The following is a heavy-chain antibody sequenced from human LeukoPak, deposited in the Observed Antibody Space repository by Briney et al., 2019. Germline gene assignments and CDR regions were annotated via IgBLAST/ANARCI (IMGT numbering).Heavy chain of an antibody. CDR2: IYPGDSDT. D-gene: IGHD5-24*01. Sequence: GESLKISCKGSAYIFTNYWIGWVRQMPGKGLEWMGIIYPGDSDTRYSPSFQGQVTISADKSISTAYLQWSSLKASDTAMYYCARPVEMATMYYFDYWGQGTLVTVSS. CDR1: AYIFTNYW. V-gene: IGHV5-51*01. CDR3: ARPVEMATMYYFDY. J-gene: IGHJ4*02.